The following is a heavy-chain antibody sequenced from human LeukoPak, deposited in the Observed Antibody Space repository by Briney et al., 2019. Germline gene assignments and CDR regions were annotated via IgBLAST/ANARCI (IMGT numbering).Heavy chain of an antibody. CDR3: ARDHDFWGGGYGMDV. CDR2: ISSSGSTI. D-gene: IGHD3-3*01. V-gene: IGHV3-48*03. J-gene: IGHJ6*02. Sequence: PGGSLRLSCAASGFTFSSYEMNWVRQAPGKGLEWVSYISSSGSTIYYADSVKGRFTISRDNAKNSLYLQMNSLRAEDTAVYYCARDHDFWGGGYGMDVWGQGTTVTVSS. CDR1: GFTFSSYE.